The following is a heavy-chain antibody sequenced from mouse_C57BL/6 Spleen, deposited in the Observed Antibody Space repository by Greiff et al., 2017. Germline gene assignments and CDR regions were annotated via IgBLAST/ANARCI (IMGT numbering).Heavy chain of an antibody. CDR3: AREKGGYYPFDY. D-gene: IGHD2-3*01. Sequence: EVHLVESEGGLVQPGSSMKLSCTASGFTFSDYYMAWVRQVPEKGLEWVANINYDGSSTYYLDSLKSRFIISRDNAKNILYLQMSSLKSEDTATYYCAREKGGYYPFDYWGQGTTLTVSS. CDR2: INYDGSST. CDR1: GFTFSDYY. V-gene: IGHV5-16*01. J-gene: IGHJ2*01.